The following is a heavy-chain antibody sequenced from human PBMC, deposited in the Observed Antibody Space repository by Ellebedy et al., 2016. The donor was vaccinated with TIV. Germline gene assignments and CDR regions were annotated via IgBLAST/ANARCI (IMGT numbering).Heavy chain of an antibody. Sequence: GESLKISXAASGFTFSSYWMHWVRQAPGKGLVWVSRINSDGSSTSYADSVKGRFTISRDNAKNTLYLQMNSLRAEDTAVYYCARVSWFGELYEGYYYGMDVWGQGTTVTVSS. V-gene: IGHV3-74*01. CDR2: INSDGSST. CDR3: ARVSWFGELYEGYYYGMDV. D-gene: IGHD3-10*01. CDR1: GFTFSSYW. J-gene: IGHJ6*02.